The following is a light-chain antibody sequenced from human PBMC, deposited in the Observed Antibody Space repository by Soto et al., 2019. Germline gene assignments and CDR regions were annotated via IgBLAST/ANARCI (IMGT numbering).Light chain of an antibody. V-gene: IGLV2-14*01. CDR3: SFFTSSMTNF. CDR1: SSDVGGYNS. J-gene: IGLJ1*01. CDR2: DVT. Sequence: QSVLTQPASVSGSPGQSITISCTGTSSDVGGYNSVSWYQQHPGKAPKLILYDVTDRPSGVSYRFSGSKSGNTASLTISGLQAADEADYFCSFFTSSMTNFFGSGTKVTVL.